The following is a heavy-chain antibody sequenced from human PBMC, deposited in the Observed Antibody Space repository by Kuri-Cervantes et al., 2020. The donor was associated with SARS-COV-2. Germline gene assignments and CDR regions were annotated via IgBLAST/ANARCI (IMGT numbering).Heavy chain of an antibody. Sequence: GESLKISCAASGFTFSSYWMSWVRQAPGEGLEWVANIKQDGSEKYYVDSVKGRFTISRDNAKNSLYLQMNSLRAEDTAVYYCAREGYYEPTDMDVWGQGTTVTVSS. V-gene: IGHV3-7*01. CDR3: AREGYYEPTDMDV. D-gene: IGHD3-22*01. CDR1: GFTFSSYW. J-gene: IGHJ6*02. CDR2: IKQDGSEK.